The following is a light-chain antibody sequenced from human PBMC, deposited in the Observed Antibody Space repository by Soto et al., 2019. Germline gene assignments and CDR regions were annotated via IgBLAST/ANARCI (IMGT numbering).Light chain of an antibody. CDR3: QTWGTGIGWV. Sequence: QLVLTQSPPASASLGASVKLTCTLSSGHSSYAIAWHQQQPEKGPRYLMKLNSDGSHSKGDGIPDRFSGSSSGAERYLTISSLQSEDEADYYCQTWGTGIGWVFGGGTKVTVL. J-gene: IGLJ3*02. CDR1: SGHSSYA. CDR2: LNSDGSH. V-gene: IGLV4-69*01.